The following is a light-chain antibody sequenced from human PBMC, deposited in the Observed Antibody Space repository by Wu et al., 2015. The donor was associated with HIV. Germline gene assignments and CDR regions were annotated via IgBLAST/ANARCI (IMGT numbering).Light chain of an antibody. CDR2: DAS. Sequence: EIVLTQSPDTLSLSPGERAALSCRASQSVSSHLAWYQQKLGQAPRLLIYDASNRATDIPARFSGSGSGTDFTLTISSLEPEDFAIYYCQQHNNWPLTFGQGTRLEIK. J-gene: IGKJ5*01. CDR3: QQHNNWPLT. CDR1: QSVSSH. V-gene: IGKV3-11*01.